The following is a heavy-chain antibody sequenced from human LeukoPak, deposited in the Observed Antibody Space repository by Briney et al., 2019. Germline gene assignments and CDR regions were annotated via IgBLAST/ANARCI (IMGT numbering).Heavy chain of an antibody. CDR1: GFSLSSGRVR. CDR2: IYWDDDK. J-gene: IGHJ4*02. CDR3: LHRHGGANYFDY. D-gene: IGHD3-10*01. Sequence: SLPTPVNSPQTLTLTCTFSGFSLSSGRVRVGWFRQSPGKALVWLVLIYWDDDKRYNPSLKTRLTITKDTSKTQVVLTITNMDPVDTATYYCLHRHGGANYFDYWGQGTLVTVSS. V-gene: IGHV2-5*02.